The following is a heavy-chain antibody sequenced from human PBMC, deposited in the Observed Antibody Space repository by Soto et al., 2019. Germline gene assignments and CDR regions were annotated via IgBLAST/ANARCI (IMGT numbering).Heavy chain of an antibody. CDR2: IYYSGST. D-gene: IGHD6-6*01. J-gene: IGHJ4*02. CDR3: ARDFSGSSSFGY. Sequence: SETLSLTCTVSGGSISSYYWSWIRQPPGKGLEWIGYIYYSGSTNYNPSLKSRVTISVDTSKNQFSLKLSSVTAADTAVYYCARDFSGSSSFGYWGQGTLVTVSS. CDR1: GGSISSYY. V-gene: IGHV4-59*01.